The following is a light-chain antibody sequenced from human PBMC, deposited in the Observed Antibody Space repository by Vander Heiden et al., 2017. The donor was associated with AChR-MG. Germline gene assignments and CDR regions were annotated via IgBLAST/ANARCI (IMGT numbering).Light chain of an antibody. V-gene: IGLV3-19*01. J-gene: IGLJ2*01. CDR3: NSRDSSGNHVV. Sequence: SSELTQDPAVSVALGQTVRITCHGDSLRSYYASWYQQKPGQAPVLVIYGKNNRPSGIPDRFSGSSSGNTASLTITGAQAEDEADYYCNSRDSSGNHVVCGGGTKRTVL. CDR1: SLRSYY. CDR2: GKN.